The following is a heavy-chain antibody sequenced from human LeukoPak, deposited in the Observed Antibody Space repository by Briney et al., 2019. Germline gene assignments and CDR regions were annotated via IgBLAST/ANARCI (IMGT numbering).Heavy chain of an antibody. Sequence: SETLSLTCAVYGGSFSGYYWSWIRQPPGKGLEWIGEINHSGSTNYNPSLKSRVTISVDTSKNQFSLKLSSVTAADTAVYYCARGRILHYGGQGTLVTVSS. CDR2: INHSGST. CDR1: GGSFSGYY. V-gene: IGHV4-34*01. J-gene: IGHJ4*02. CDR3: ARGRILHY. D-gene: IGHD3-3*01.